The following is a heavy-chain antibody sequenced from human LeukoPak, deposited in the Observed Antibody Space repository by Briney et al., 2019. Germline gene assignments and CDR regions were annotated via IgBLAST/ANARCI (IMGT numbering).Heavy chain of an antibody. Sequence: GGSLRLSCEASGFTFSDYYMYWIRQAPGKGLEWVSYISSTGYSTYYADSVKGRFTISRDNAKNSLNLQMHNLRVEDTAFYYCARDRLTMVRGAMGYWGQGTLVTVSS. CDR2: ISSTGYST. J-gene: IGHJ4*02. CDR3: ARDRLTMVRGAMGY. D-gene: IGHD3-10*01. V-gene: IGHV3-11*01. CDR1: GFTFSDYY.